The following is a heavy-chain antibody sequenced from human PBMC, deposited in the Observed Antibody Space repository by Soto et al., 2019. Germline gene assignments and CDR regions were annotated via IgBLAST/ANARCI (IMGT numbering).Heavy chain of an antibody. D-gene: IGHD1-26*01. V-gene: IGHV5-10-1*01. CDR2: IDPSDSYT. J-gene: IGHJ6*02. Sequence: PGESLKISCKGSGYSFTSYWISWVRQMPGKGLEWMGRIDPSDSYTNYSPSLQGHVTISADKSISTAYLQWSSLKASDTAMYYCARHSGSYSSMDVWGQGTTVTVSS. CDR1: GYSFTSYW. CDR3: ARHSGSYSSMDV.